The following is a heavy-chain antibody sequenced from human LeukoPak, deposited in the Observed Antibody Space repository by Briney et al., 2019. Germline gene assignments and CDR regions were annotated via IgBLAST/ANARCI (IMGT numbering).Heavy chain of an antibody. CDR3: ARDGVAGSSSWYFVGYYYYYYMDV. CDR2: INPSGGST. Sequence: GASVKVSCKASGYTFTSYYMHWARQAPGQGLEWMGIINPSGGSTSYAQKFQGRVTMTRDMSTSTVYMELSSLRSEDTAVYYCARDGVAGSSSWYFVGYYYYYYMDVWGKGTTVTVSS. CDR1: GYTFTSYY. D-gene: IGHD6-13*01. V-gene: IGHV1-46*01. J-gene: IGHJ6*03.